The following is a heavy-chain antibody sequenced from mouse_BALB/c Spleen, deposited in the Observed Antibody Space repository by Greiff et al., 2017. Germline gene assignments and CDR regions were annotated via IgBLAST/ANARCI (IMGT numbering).Heavy chain of an antibody. CDR3: ARGRDYYGSSYGAMDY. Sequence: VKLVESGPGLVAPSQNLSITCTVSGFSLTSYGVHWVRQPPGKGLEWLGVIWAGGSTNYNSALMSRLSISKDNSKSQVFLKMNSLQTDDTAMYYCARGRDYYGSSYGAMDYWGQGTSVTVAS. CDR2: IWAGGST. D-gene: IGHD1-1*01. J-gene: IGHJ4*01. CDR1: GFSLTSYG. V-gene: IGHV2-9*02.